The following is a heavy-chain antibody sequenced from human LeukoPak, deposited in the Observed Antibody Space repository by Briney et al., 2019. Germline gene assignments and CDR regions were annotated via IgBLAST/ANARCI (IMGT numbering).Heavy chain of an antibody. J-gene: IGHJ4*02. D-gene: IGHD3-10*02. V-gene: IGHV3-9*01. CDR3: AKAQILKTMYYFDY. CDR2: ISWNSGSI. CDR1: GLPFDIYA. Sequence: TGGSLKLSCEPPGLPFDIYAMNWVRQAPGKGLEWVSGISWNSGSIGYADSVKGRFTISRDNAKNSLYLQMNSLRAEDTALYYCAKAQILKTMYYFDYWGQGTLVTVSS.